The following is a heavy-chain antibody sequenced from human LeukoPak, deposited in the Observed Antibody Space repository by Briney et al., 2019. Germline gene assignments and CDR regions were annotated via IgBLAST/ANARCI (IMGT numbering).Heavy chain of an antibody. D-gene: IGHD5-18*01. J-gene: IGHJ3*02. CDR3: ARENSSNAFDI. Sequence: PGGSLRLSCAASGFSFSSYWMNWVRQAPGKGLEWVANIKQDGSEKLYVDSVKGRFTISRDNAKNSLYLQMNSLRAEDTAVYYCARENSSNAFDIWGQGTMVTVSS. CDR1: GFSFSSYW. CDR2: IKQDGSEK. V-gene: IGHV3-7*01.